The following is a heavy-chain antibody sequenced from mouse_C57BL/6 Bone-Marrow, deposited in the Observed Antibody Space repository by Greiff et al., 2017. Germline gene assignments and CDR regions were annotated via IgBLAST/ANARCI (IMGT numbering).Heavy chain of an antibody. D-gene: IGHD1-1*01. CDR3: AREDYYGSSSFAY. CDR2: ISDGGSYT. J-gene: IGHJ3*01. V-gene: IGHV5-4*01. CDR1: GFTFSSYA. Sequence: EVMLVESGGGLVKPGGSLKLSCAASGFTFSSYAMSWVRQTPEKRLEWVAIISDGGSYTYYPDNVKGRFTISRDNAKNTLYLQMSHLKSEDTAMYYCAREDYYGSSSFAYWGQGTLVTVSA.